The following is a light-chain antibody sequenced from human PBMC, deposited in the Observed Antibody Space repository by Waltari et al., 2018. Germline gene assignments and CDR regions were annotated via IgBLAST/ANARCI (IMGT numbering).Light chain of an antibody. CDR2: VAS. V-gene: IGKV3-15*01. CDR1: QSVRSK. CDR3: QQYNNWPSWT. Sequence: IVMPQSPATLSVFPGDRATLSCRASQSVRSKLAWYQQKPGQAPRLLVYVASTRATGIPAGFSGSGSETEFTLTSGTLQSEDFAVYYCQQYNNWPSWTFGQGTKVEIK. J-gene: IGKJ1*01.